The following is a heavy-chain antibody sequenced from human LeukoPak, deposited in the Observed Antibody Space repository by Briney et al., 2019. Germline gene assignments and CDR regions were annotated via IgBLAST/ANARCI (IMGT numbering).Heavy chain of an antibody. CDR1: GFTFSSYA. CDR2: ISGSGGST. V-gene: IGHV3-23*01. Sequence: PGGSLRLSCAASGFTFSSYAMSWVRQAPGKGLEWVSAISGSGGSTYYADSVKGRFTISRDNSKNTLYLQMNSLRAEDTAVYYCAKDLKYDSSGYYPLTYDYWGQGTLVTVSS. J-gene: IGHJ4*02. D-gene: IGHD3-22*01. CDR3: AKDLKYDSSGYYPLTYDY.